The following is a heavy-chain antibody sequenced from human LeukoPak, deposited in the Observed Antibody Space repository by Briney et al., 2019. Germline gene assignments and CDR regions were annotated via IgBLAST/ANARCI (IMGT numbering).Heavy chain of an antibody. CDR2: INHSGST. CDR3: ARHVYGIGENYYYYMDV. CDR1: GGSFSGYY. D-gene: IGHD3-10*01. V-gene: IGHV4-34*01. J-gene: IGHJ6*03. Sequence: SETLSLTCGVYGGSFSGYYWNWIRQSPGKGLEWIGEINHSGSTNYNPSLKSRVTISVDTSKNQFSLKLSSVTAADTAVYYCARHVYGIGENYYYYMDVWGKGTTVTISS.